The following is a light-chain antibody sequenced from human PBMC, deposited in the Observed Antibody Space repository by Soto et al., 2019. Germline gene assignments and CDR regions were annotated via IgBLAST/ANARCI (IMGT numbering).Light chain of an antibody. CDR3: QQYNDWPRT. CDR2: GVS. V-gene: IGKV3-15*01. CDR1: QSVSTN. Sequence: IVLTQSPATLSVSLGDRATLSCRATQSVSTNLAWYQQKPGQAPRLLMYGVSTRAAGIPARFSGSGSGTEFTLNIYSLQSGDLAVYYCQQYNDWPRTFGQGTKVEIK. J-gene: IGKJ1*01.